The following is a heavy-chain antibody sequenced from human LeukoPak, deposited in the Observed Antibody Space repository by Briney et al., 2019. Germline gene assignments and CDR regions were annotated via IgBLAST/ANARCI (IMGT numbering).Heavy chain of an antibody. D-gene: IGHD4-17*01. CDR2: ISGSSSTI. CDR3: ARSADYGDFFDY. V-gene: IGHV3-48*04. Sequence: PGGSLRLSCAASGFTFSSYSMNWVRQAPGGGLEWISYISGSSSTIYSTDSMKGRFTISRDNAKNSLYLQINTLRAEDTAVYYCARSADYGDFFDYWGQGTLVTVSS. J-gene: IGHJ4*02. CDR1: GFTFSSYS.